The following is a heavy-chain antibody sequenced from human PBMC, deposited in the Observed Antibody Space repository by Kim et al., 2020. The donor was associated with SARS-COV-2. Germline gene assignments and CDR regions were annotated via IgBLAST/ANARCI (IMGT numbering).Heavy chain of an antibody. CDR2: IYTTGST. Sequence: SETLSLTCAVSGDSIRNYYWSWFRQSAGKGLEWIGRIYTTGSTNYNPSLKSRVTMSVDTSNNHFSLNLYSVTAADTAVYFCARDSGYIDFWGQGTLVTVS. V-gene: IGHV4-4*07. CDR3: ARDSGYIDF. CDR1: GDSIRNYY. D-gene: IGHD6-19*01. J-gene: IGHJ4*02.